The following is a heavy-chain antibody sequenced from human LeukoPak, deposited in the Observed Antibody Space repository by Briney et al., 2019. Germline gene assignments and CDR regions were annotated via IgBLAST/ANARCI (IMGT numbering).Heavy chain of an antibody. Sequence: ASVEVSCKASGGTFISYAISWVRQAPGQGLEWMGGIIPIFGTANYAQKFQGRVTITADESTSTAYMELSSLRSEDTAVYYCARASSSSGWFDPWGQGTLVTVSS. D-gene: IGHD6-6*01. CDR2: IIPIFGTA. J-gene: IGHJ5*02. V-gene: IGHV1-69*13. CDR3: ARASSSSGWFDP. CDR1: GGTFISYA.